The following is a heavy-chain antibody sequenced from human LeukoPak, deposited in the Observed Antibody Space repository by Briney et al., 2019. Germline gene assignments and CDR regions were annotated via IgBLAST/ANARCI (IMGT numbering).Heavy chain of an antibody. CDR3: ATMGGGSSDPYYYGMDV. CDR1: GFTVSSNY. V-gene: IGHV3-53*04. D-gene: IGHD1-26*01. J-gene: IGHJ6*02. CDR2: IYSGGST. Sequence: GGSLRLSCAASGFTVSSNYMSWVRQAPGKGLEWVSVIYSGGSTYYADSVKGRFTISRHNSKNTLYLQMNSLRAEDTAVYYCATMGGGSSDPYYYGMDVWGQGTTVTVSS.